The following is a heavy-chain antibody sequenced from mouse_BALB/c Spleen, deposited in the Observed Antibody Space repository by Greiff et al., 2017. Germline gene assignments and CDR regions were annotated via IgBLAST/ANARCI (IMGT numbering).Heavy chain of an antibody. D-gene: IGHD1-2*01. CDR2: IDPENGDT. J-gene: IGHJ3*01. V-gene: IGHV14-4*02. CDR3: NALNGYGFAY. CDR1: GFNIKDYY. Sequence: VQLQQSGAELVRSGASVKLSCTASGFNIKDYYMHWVKQRPEQGLEWIGWIDPENGDTEYAPKFQGKATMTADTSSNTAYLQLSSLTSEDTAVYYCNALNGYGFAYWGQGTLVTVSA.